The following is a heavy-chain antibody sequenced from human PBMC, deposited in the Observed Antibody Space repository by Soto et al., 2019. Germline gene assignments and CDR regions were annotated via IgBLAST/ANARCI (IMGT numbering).Heavy chain of an antibody. V-gene: IGHV1-2*04. CDR2: INPNSGGT. CDR3: ARAPGGVVVPAAHYYYYGMDV. CDR1: GYTFTSYD. Sequence: ASVKVSCKASGYTFTSYDINWVRQAPGQGLEWMGWINPNSGGTNYAQKFQGWVTMTRDTSISTAYMELSRLRSDDTAVYYCARAPGGVVVPAAHYYYYGMDVWGQGTTVTVSS. J-gene: IGHJ6*02. D-gene: IGHD2-2*01.